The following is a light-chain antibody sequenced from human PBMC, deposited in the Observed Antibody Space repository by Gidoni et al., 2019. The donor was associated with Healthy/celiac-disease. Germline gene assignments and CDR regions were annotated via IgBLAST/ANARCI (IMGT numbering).Light chain of an antibody. J-gene: IGKJ1*01. CDR2: GAS. CDR1: QSGSSN. CDR3: QQYNNRPRT. Sequence: ELVMTQSPATLYVSSAERVTLPCRASQSGSSNLAWYQQKPGQAPRLLIYGASTRATGIPARFSGSGSCTEVTLTISSRQSEDFAVYYCQQYNNRPRTFGQGTKVEIK. V-gene: IGKV3-15*01.